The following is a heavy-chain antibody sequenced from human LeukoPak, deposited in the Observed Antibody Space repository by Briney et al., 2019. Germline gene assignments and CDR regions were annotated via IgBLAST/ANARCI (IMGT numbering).Heavy chain of an antibody. CDR3: ARDKYYDSSGYGGGFDP. Sequence: PSETLSLTCSVSGGSISSYYWSWIRQPPGKGLEWIGYINYSESTNYNPSLKSRVTISVDTSKNQFSLKLSSVTAADTAVYYCARDKYYDSSGYGGGFDPWGQGTLVTVSS. J-gene: IGHJ5*02. D-gene: IGHD3-22*01. CDR1: GGSISSYY. CDR2: INYSEST. V-gene: IGHV4-59*01.